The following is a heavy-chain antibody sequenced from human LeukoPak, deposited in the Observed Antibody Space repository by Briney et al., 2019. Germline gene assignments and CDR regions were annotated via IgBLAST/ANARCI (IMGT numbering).Heavy chain of an antibody. D-gene: IGHD4-11*01. CDR1: GGSFSGYY. CDR2: INHSGST. J-gene: IGHJ6*02. Sequence: PSETLSLTCAVYGGSFSGYYWSWIRQPPGKGLEWIGEINHSGSTNYSPSLKSRVTISVDTSKNQFSLKLSSVTAADTAVYYCARRRYSNYATVYGMDVWGQGTTVTVSS. CDR3: ARRRYSNYATVYGMDV. V-gene: IGHV4-34*01.